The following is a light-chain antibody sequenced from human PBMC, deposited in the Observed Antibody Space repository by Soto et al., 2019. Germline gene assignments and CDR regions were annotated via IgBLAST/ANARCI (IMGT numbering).Light chain of an antibody. V-gene: IGKV1-12*01. Sequence: DIQMTQSPSSVSASVGDRVTITCRASQGISDWLAWFQQKPGKAPKLLIYAASTLQSGVPSRFSGSGSGTEFTRTITDLQPEDFATYYCQQATSFPFTFGPGTKVDIK. CDR1: QGISDW. J-gene: IGKJ3*01. CDR3: QQATSFPFT. CDR2: AAS.